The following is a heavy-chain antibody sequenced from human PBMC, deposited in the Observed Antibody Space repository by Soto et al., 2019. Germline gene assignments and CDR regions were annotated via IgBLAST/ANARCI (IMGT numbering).Heavy chain of an antibody. CDR2: VNHSGST. J-gene: IGHJ3*02. D-gene: IGHD5-12*01. CDR3: ARGYSGYPFDI. Sequence: QVQLQQWGAGLLKPSETLSLTCAVYGGSFSGYYWSWIRQPPGKGLEWIGEVNHSGSTNYNPSLKSRVTRSVDTAKNQFSLKLSSVTAADTAVYYCARGYSGYPFDIWGRGTMVTVSA. V-gene: IGHV4-34*01. CDR1: GGSFSGYY.